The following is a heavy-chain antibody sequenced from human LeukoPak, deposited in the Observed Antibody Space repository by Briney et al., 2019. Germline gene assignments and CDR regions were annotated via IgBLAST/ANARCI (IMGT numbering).Heavy chain of an antibody. CDR3: AREGLGYSYAGY. CDR2: ISSTSSYT. D-gene: IGHD5-18*01. V-gene: IGHV3-21*05. J-gene: IGHJ4*02. CDR1: GFTFSNYA. Sequence: GGSLRLSCAASGFTFSNYAMNWVRQAPGKGLEWVSYISSTSSYTNYADSVKGRFTISRDNAKNSLYLQMNSLRAEDTAVYYCAREGLGYSYAGYWGQGTLVTVSS.